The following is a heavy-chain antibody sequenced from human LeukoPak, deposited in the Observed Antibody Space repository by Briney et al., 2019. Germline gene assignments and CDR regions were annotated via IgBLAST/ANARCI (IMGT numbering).Heavy chain of an antibody. J-gene: IGHJ4*02. D-gene: IGHD3-22*01. Sequence: PSETLSLTCAVYGGSFSGYYWSWVRQPPGKGLEWIGEINHSGSTNYNPSLKSRVTISVDTSKNQFSLKLSSVTAADTAVYYCARISVYDSSGYYIFDYWAREPWSPSPQ. CDR3: ARISVYDSSGYYIFDY. V-gene: IGHV4-34*01. CDR1: GGSFSGYY. CDR2: INHSGST.